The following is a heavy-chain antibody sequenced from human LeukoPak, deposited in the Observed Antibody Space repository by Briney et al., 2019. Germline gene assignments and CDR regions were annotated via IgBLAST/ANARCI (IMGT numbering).Heavy chain of an antibody. Sequence: SETLSLTCTVSGASISSTSHYWGWIRQPPGKGLEWVGSIYYTGSTYQNPSLKSRVTVSLDMSKNQFSLELSSVTAADTAVYYCARGTRNYDFWSGYYDNWFDPWGQGTLVTVSS. V-gene: IGHV4-39*07. D-gene: IGHD3-3*01. J-gene: IGHJ5*02. CDR2: IYYTGST. CDR3: ARGTRNYDFWSGYYDNWFDP. CDR1: GASISSTSHY.